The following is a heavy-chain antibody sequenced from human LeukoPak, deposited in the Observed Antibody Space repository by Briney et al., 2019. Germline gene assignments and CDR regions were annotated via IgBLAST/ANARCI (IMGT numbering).Heavy chain of an antibody. CDR2: ISSYNGNT. V-gene: IGHV1-18*01. CDR3: ARVQLERSGEPFDY. J-gene: IGHJ4*02. D-gene: IGHD1-1*01. Sequence: GASVKVSCKASGYTFSSDGISWVRQAPGQGLEWMGWISSYNGNTKYAEELQGRVTMTTDTSTSTAYMELRSLRSDDTAVYYCARVQLERSGEPFDYWGQGTLVTVPS. CDR1: GYTFSSDG.